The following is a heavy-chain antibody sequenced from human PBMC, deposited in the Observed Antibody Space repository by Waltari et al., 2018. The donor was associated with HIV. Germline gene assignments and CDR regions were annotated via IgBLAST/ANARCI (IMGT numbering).Heavy chain of an antibody. CDR1: GGSISRGSSY. CDR2: IYTSGST. D-gene: IGHD6-25*01. CDR3: ARDLVAADAFDI. J-gene: IGHJ3*02. V-gene: IGHV4-61*02. Sequence: QVQLQESGPGLVKPSQTLSLTCTVSGGSISRGSSYWSWIRQPAGKGLEWIGRIYTSGSTNYNPSLKSRVTISVDTSKNQFSLKLSSVTAADTAVYYCARDLVAADAFDIWGQGTMVTVSS.